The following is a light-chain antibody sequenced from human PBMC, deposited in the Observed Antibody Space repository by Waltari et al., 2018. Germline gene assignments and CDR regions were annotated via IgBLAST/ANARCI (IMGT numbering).Light chain of an antibody. CDR3: QQLNSYQWT. Sequence: IQLTQSPSSLSASVGDRVTITCRASQGISNYLAWYQQKPGKAPKLLTYAASTLQSGVPPRFSGSGSGTDFTLTISSLQPEDVATYYCQQLNSYQWTFGQGTKVEIK. CDR2: AAS. J-gene: IGKJ1*01. V-gene: IGKV1-9*01. CDR1: QGISNY.